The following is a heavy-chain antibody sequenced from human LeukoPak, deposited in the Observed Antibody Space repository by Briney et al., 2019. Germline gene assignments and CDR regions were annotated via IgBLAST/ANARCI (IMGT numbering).Heavy chain of an antibody. D-gene: IGHD5-24*01. Sequence: RAGGSLRLSCAASGFTFSNYGMHWVRQAPGKGLEWVAVILYDGTNKYYADSVKGRFTISRDNSKNTLYLQMNSLRAEDTAVYYCASELIRDGYNSPRDYWGHGTLVTVSS. CDR1: GFTFSNYG. J-gene: IGHJ4*01. CDR2: ILYDGTNK. CDR3: ASELIRDGYNSPRDY. V-gene: IGHV3-30*03.